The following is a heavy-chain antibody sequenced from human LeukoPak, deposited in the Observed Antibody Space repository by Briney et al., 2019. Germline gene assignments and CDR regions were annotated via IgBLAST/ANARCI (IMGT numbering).Heavy chain of an antibody. CDR1: GGSISSYY. J-gene: IGHJ3*02. CDR2: IYYSEST. Sequence: SETLSLTCTVSGGSISSYYWNWIRQLPGMGLEWIGYIYYSESTDYNPSLKSRVTLSVDTSKNQYSLKLRSVTAADTAVYYCARHDDYSRAFDIWGQGTMVTVSS. D-gene: IGHD4-11*01. CDR3: ARHDDYSRAFDI. V-gene: IGHV4-59*08.